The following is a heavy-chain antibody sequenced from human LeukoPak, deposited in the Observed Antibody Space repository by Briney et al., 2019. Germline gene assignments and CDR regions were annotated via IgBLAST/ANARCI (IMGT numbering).Heavy chain of an antibody. Sequence: GGSLRLSCAASGFTFSSYGMHWVRQAPGKGLEWVSAISGSGGSTYYADSVKGRFTISRDNSKNTLYLQMNSLRAEDTAVYYCAKDGYCSGGSCYSYYGMDVWGQGTTVTVSS. J-gene: IGHJ6*02. CDR1: GFTFSSYG. D-gene: IGHD2-15*01. CDR3: AKDGYCSGGSCYSYYGMDV. V-gene: IGHV3-23*01. CDR2: ISGSGGST.